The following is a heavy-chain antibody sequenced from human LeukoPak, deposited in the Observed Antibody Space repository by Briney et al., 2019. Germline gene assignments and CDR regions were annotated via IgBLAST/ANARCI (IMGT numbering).Heavy chain of an antibody. CDR2: ISGSGGNT. CDR1: GFTFRSYN. Sequence: GRSLRLSCAASGFTFRSYNMHWVRQAPGKGLEWVSGISGSGGNTDYADSVRGRFTISRDNSKNTLYLQMNSLRAEDTAIYYCAKDPRAISGYWGQGTLVIVSS. D-gene: IGHD2-2*01. CDR3: AKDPRAISGY. V-gene: IGHV3-23*01. J-gene: IGHJ4*02.